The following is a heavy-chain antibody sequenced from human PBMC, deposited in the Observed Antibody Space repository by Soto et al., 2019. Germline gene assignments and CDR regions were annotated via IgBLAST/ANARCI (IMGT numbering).Heavy chain of an antibody. CDR2: INTDGSST. J-gene: IGHJ4*02. CDR3: TRDPGAYSSTWSFYFDS. Sequence: GGSLRLSCAASGFTFSRFWMHWVRQAPGKGLVWVSRINTDGSSTTYADSVKGRFTISRDNAKNTLYLQMDSLRAEDTGVYYCTRDPGAYSSTWSFYFDSWGQGTLVTVSS. D-gene: IGHD6-13*01. CDR1: GFTFSRFW. V-gene: IGHV3-74*01.